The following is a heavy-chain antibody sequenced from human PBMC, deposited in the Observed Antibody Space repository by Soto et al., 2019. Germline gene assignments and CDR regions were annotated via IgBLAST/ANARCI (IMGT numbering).Heavy chain of an antibody. CDR3: ARVLNSGWYNDAWFDP. D-gene: IGHD6-19*01. J-gene: IGHJ5*02. Sequence: QVQLVQSGAEVKKPGASVKVSCKASGYTFTSYGISWVRQAPGQGLEWMGWISAYNGNTNYAQKLQGRVTMTTDTTTSTADMELRSLRSDDTAVYYCARVLNSGWYNDAWFDPWGQGTLVTVSS. CDR1: GYTFTSYG. V-gene: IGHV1-18*01. CDR2: ISAYNGNT.